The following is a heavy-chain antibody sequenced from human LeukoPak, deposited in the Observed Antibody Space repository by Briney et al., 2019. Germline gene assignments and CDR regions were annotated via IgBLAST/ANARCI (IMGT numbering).Heavy chain of an antibody. V-gene: IGHV3-49*04. D-gene: IGHD6-13*01. CDR1: GFTFSSYA. Sequence: GGSLRLSCAASGFTFSSYAMSWVRQAPGKGLEWVGLIKSKSYGGTIEYAASVRGRFAISRDDSNSMAYLEINSVKSEDTAVYYCARVASNIWFAVFDNWGPGTLVTVSS. J-gene: IGHJ4*02. CDR3: ARVASNIWFAVFDN. CDR2: IKSKSYGGTI.